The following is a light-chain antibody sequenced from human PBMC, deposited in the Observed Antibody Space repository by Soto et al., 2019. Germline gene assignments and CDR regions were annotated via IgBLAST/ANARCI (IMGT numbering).Light chain of an antibody. CDR2: KDS. Sequence: SDALTHPPSVSMSPGQTARSTCCGDALPKQYAYWYQQKPGQAPVLVIYKDSERPSGIPERFSGSSSGTTVTLTISGVQAEDEADYYCQSADSSGTYYVFGTGTKVTVL. J-gene: IGLJ1*01. V-gene: IGLV3-25*02. CDR3: QSADSSGTYYV. CDR1: ALPKQY.